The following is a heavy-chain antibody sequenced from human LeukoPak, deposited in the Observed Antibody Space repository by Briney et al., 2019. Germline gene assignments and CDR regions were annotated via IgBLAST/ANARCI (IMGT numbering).Heavy chain of an antibody. CDR3: AKGILTGLDYFDP. J-gene: IGHJ5*02. V-gene: IGHV4-59*03. Sequence: SDPLSLPCTVSGASIRSYYWRCMPQPPGEGLECIGCVYYGGITIYNPSRESRVPISVDTSTNQFSLKLTSVTGADYGLYYCAKGILTGLDYFDPWGQGSLVTVSS. D-gene: IGHD3-9*01. CDR2: VYYGGIT. CDR1: GASIRSYY.